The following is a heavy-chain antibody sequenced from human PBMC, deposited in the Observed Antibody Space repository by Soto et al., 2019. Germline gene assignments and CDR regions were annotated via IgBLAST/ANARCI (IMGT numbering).Heavy chain of an antibody. Sequence: GGSLRLSCAASGFTFSSYSMNWVRQAPGKGLEWVSYISSSSSTIYYADSVKGRFTISRDNAKNSLYLQMNSLRDEDTAVYYCARDSLPRIVGATKNFDYWGQGTLVTVSS. CDR3: ARDSLPRIVGATKNFDY. V-gene: IGHV3-48*02. J-gene: IGHJ4*02. CDR1: GFTFSSYS. CDR2: ISSSSSTI. D-gene: IGHD1-26*01.